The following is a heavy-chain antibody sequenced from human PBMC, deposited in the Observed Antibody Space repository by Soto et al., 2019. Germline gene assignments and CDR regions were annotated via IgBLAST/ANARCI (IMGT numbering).Heavy chain of an antibody. J-gene: IGHJ4*02. V-gene: IGHV3-15*07. D-gene: IGHD1-26*01. CDR3: FTDSLGLVGARDY. Sequence: GSLRLSCAASGFTFSNAWMNWVRQAPGKGLEWVGRIKSKTDGGTTDYAAPVKGRFTISRDDSKNTLYLQMNSLKTEDTAVYYFFTDSLGLVGARDYWGQGILVTVSS. CDR2: IKSKTDGGTT. CDR1: GFTFSNAW.